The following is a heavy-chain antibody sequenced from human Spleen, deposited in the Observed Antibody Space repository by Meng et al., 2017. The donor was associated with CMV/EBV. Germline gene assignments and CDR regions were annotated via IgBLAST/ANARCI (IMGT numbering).Heavy chain of an antibody. CDR3: AGNIIAAAVGGGFDY. D-gene: IGHD6-13*01. CDR2: IYPVDSDT. V-gene: IGHV5-51*01. CDR1: GYSFTSYR. J-gene: IGHJ4*02. Sequence: GESLKISCKGSGYSFTSYRIGWVRQMPGKGLEWMGIIYPVDSDTRYSPSFQGQVTISADKSISTAYLQWSSLKASDTAMYYCAGNIIAAAVGGGFDYWGQGTLVTVSS.